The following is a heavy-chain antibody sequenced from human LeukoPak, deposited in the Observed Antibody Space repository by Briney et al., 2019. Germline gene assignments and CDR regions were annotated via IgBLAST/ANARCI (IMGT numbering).Heavy chain of an antibody. V-gene: IGHV4-38-2*02. D-gene: IGHD3-22*01. CDR2: IYHTGTT. CDR1: GYSISSDYY. J-gene: IGHJ4*02. Sequence: PSETLSLTCTVSGYSISSDYYWGWIRQPPGKGLEWVGSIYHTGTTYYNPSLKSRVTISVDTSKNQFSLKLSSVTAADTAVYYCARDKADSSGYYYFFDYWGQGTLVTVSS. CDR3: ARDKADSSGYYYFFDY.